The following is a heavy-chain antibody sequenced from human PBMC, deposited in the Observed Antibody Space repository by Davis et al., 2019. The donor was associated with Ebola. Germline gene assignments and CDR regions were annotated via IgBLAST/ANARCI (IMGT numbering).Heavy chain of an antibody. J-gene: IGHJ6*02. CDR2: IKQDGSEK. CDR1: GFTFSSYG. Sequence: GESLKISCAASGFTFSSYGMHWVRQAPGKGLEWVANIKQDGSEKYYVDSVKGRFTISRDNAKNSLYLQMNSLRAEDTAVYYCARDLAWMGATSYYYYGMDVWGQGTTVTVSS. V-gene: IGHV3-7*01. CDR3: ARDLAWMGATSYYYYGMDV. D-gene: IGHD1-26*01.